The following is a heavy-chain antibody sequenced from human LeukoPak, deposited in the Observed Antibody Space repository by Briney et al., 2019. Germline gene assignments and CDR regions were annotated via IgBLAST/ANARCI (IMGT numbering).Heavy chain of an antibody. V-gene: IGHV1-2*02. CDR1: GYTFTGYY. J-gene: IGHJ4*02. D-gene: IGHD3-10*01. Sequence: ASVKVSCKASGYTFTGYYMHWVRPAPGQGLEWMGWINPNSGGTNYAQKFQGRVTMTRDTSISTAYMELSRLRSDDTAVYYCARGYQLLWFGELFRSLFDYWGQGTLVTVSS. CDR2: INPNSGGT. CDR3: ARGYQLLWFGELFRSLFDY.